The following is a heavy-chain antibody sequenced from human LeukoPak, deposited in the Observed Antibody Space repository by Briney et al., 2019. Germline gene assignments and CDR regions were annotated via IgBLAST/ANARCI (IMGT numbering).Heavy chain of an antibody. J-gene: IGHJ4*02. CDR3: ASGSWWRGDIVVVPAVMIDY. CDR2: IYYSGST. Sequence: SETLSLTCTVSGGSISGSSYYWGWIRQPPGKGLEWIGSIYYSGSTYYNPSLKSRVTISVDTSKNQFSLKLSSVAAADTAVYYCASGSWWRGDIVVVPAVMIDYWGQGTLVTVSS. V-gene: IGHV4-39*01. D-gene: IGHD2-2*01. CDR1: GGSISGSSYY.